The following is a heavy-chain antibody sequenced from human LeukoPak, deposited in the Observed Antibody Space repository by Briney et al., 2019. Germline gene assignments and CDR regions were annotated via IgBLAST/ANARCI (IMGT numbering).Heavy chain of an antibody. V-gene: IGHV1-18*01. CDR2: ISAYNGNT. CDR1: GYTFTSYG. J-gene: IGHJ4*02. Sequence: ASVKVSCKASGYTFTSYGISWVRQAPGQGLEWMGWISAYNGNTNYAQKLQGRVTMTTDTSTSTAYMELRSLGSDDTAVYYCARVSSSSWYGDYFDYWGRGTLVTVSS. D-gene: IGHD6-13*01. CDR3: ARVSSSSWYGDYFDY.